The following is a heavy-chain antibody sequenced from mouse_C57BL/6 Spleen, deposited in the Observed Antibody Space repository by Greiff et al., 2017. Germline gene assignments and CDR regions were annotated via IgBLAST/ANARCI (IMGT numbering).Heavy chain of an antibody. CDR3: ARFDYDLYYYARDY. CDR2: INPNNGGT. V-gene: IGHV1-26*01. J-gene: IGHJ4*01. Sequence: EVKLQQSGPELVKPGASVKISCKASGYTFTDYYMNWVKQSHGKSLEWIGDINPNNGGTSYNQKFKGKATLTVDKSSSTAYMELRSLTSEDSAVYYCARFDYDLYYYARDYWGQGTSVTVSS. CDR1: GYTFTDYY. D-gene: IGHD2-4*01.